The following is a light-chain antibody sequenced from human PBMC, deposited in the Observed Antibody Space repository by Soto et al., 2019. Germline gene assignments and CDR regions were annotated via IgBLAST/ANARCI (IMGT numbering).Light chain of an antibody. J-gene: IGKJ5*01. CDR2: GAS. CDR3: QKYNSAPIT. Sequence: RGMRQSPATLAGSPGERARRSCRASGFCSSKLAWYQQKPGQAPRLLIYGASTRATGIPARFSGSGSGTDLTLTISSLQPEDVATYYCQKYNSAPITFGQGTRLDI. V-gene: IGKV3D-15*01. CDR1: GFCSSK.